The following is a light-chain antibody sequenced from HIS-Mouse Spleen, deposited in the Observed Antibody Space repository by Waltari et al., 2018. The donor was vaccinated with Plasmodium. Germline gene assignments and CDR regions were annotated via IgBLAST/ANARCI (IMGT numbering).Light chain of an antibody. Sequence: QSALTQPASVSGSPGQSITISCTGTSSDVGSYNLVSCYQQHPGKAPKLMIYEGSKPPSGVSNRFSGSKSGNTASLTISGLQAEDEADYYCCSYAGSSTYVFGTGTKVTVL. CDR1: SSDVGSYNL. J-gene: IGLJ1*01. V-gene: IGLV2-23*01. CDR3: CSYAGSSTYV. CDR2: EGS.